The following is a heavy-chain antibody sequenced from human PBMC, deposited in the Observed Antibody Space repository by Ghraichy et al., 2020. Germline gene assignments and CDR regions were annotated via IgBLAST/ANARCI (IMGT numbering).Heavy chain of an antibody. CDR3: ARTYSSGWYYFDY. Sequence: SQTISLTCTVSGDSISSSSYYWGWIRQPPGQGLEWIGNISYTGRTYYSPSLKSRVTISIDVSKNQFSLKLRSVTAADTAVYYCARTYSSGWYYFDYWGQGTLVTVSS. J-gene: IGHJ4*02. V-gene: IGHV4-39*01. D-gene: IGHD6-19*01. CDR1: GDSISSSSYY. CDR2: ISYTGRT.